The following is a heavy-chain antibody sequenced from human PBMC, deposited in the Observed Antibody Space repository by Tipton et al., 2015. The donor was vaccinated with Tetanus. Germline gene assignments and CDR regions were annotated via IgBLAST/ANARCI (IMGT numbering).Heavy chain of an antibody. Sequence: EVQLVQSGADVKKPGESLKISCKASGYNFTSHWIGWVRQMPGKGLEWIGMIFPDDSDTRYSPTFQGHVTFSVDKSPSTLYLQWTSLKASDPAMYFCARMYSTSSPFGHWGQGTLVAVSS. V-gene: IGHV5-51*01. J-gene: IGHJ4*02. CDR1: GYNFTSHW. CDR2: IFPDDSDT. CDR3: ARMYSTSSPFGH. D-gene: IGHD6-6*01.